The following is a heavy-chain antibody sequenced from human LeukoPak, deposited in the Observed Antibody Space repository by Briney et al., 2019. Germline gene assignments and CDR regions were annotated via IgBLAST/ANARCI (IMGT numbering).Heavy chain of an antibody. J-gene: IGHJ3*02. CDR2: ISSSSNSI. V-gene: IGHV3-48*04. Sequence: PGGSLRLSCAASGFTFSSYTMNWARQAPGKGLEWVSYISSSSNSIYYADSVKGRFTISRDNAKNSLYLQMNSLRAEDTAVYYCARVRPLWIKQFYDAFDIWGQGTMVTVSS. CDR1: GFTFSSYT. D-gene: IGHD5-18*01. CDR3: ARVRPLWIKQFYDAFDI.